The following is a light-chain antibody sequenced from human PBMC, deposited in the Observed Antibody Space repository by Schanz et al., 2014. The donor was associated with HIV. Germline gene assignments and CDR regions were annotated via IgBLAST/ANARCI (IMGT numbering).Light chain of an antibody. V-gene: IGLV1-51*01. CDR2: DNY. Sequence: QSVLTQPPSVSAAPGQKVTISCSGSTSNIANNFVSWYQQLPGTAPKLLIYDNYKRPSEIPDRFSGSKSGTSATLGITGLQTGDEAEYYCATWDATVSAVLFGGGTKLTVL. CDR3: ATWDATVSAVL. CDR1: TSNIANNF. J-gene: IGLJ2*01.